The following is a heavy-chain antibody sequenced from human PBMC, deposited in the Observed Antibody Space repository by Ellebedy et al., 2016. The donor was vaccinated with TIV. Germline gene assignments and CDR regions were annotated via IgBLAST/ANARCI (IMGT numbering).Heavy chain of an antibody. D-gene: IGHD2-2*01. Sequence: SVKVSCKASGYTFTGYYMHWVRQAPGQGLEWMGGIIPIFGTANYAQKFQGRVPITADESTSTAYMELSSLRSEDTAVYYCASRDCSSTSCYASNYYYGMDVWGQGTTVTVSS. CDR1: GYTFTGYY. CDR2: IIPIFGTA. J-gene: IGHJ6*02. CDR3: ASRDCSSTSCYASNYYYGMDV. V-gene: IGHV1-69*13.